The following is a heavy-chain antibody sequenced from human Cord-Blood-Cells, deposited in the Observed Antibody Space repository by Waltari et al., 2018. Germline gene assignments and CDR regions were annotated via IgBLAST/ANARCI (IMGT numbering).Heavy chain of an antibody. CDR3: ARAKQRAFDI. V-gene: IGHV4-31*03. CDR2: IDYSGGT. Sequence: QVQLQESGPGLVKPSQTLSLTCTVSGGSISSGGYYWSWIRQHPRKGLEWIGYIDYSGGTYDNPSLKGRVTRSVDTSKNQFSLKLSSVTAADTAVYYCARAKQRAFDIWGQGTMVTVSS. J-gene: IGHJ3*02. CDR1: GGSISSGGYY.